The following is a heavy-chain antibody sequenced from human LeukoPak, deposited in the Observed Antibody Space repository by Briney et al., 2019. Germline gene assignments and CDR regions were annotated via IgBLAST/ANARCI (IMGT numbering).Heavy chain of an antibody. CDR3: ARLYSSSSSFDY. CDR1: GGSISSGGYS. CDR2: IYTSGST. J-gene: IGHJ4*02. V-gene: IGHV4-30-2*01. D-gene: IGHD6-6*01. Sequence: PSQTLSLTCAVSGGSISSGGYSWSWIRQPPGKGLEWIGYIYTSGSTNYNPSLKSRVTISVDTSKNQFSLKLYSVTAADTAVYYCARLYSSSSSFDYWGQGTLVTVSS.